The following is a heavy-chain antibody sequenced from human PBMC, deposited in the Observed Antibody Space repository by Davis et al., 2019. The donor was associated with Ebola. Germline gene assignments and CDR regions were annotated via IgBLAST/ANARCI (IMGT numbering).Heavy chain of an antibody. CDR2: INYSGHS. J-gene: IGHJ5*02. V-gene: IGHV4-59*03. Sequence: GSLRLSCTVSGDSLGDNYCCWIRQSPGKGLEWIGYINYSGHSNSNPSLKSRVTISVDTSKRQFSLKLSSVTAADTAVYYCTAYNWNNWFDPWGQGTLVTVSS. CDR1: GDSLGDNY. D-gene: IGHD1-20*01. CDR3: TAYNWNNWFDP.